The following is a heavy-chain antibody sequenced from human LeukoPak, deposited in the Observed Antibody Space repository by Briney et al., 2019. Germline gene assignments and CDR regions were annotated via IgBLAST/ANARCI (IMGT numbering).Heavy chain of an antibody. J-gene: IGHJ3*02. V-gene: IGHV1-2*02. D-gene: IGHD4-23*01. Sequence: ASVKVSCKASGYTFTGYYIHWVRQAPGQGLEWMGWINPNSGGTNYAQKFQGRVTMTRDTSISTAYMELSRLRSDDTAVYYCARDYFFSGGNLAFDIWGQGTMVTVSS. CDR2: INPNSGGT. CDR1: GYTFTGYY. CDR3: ARDYFFSGGNLAFDI.